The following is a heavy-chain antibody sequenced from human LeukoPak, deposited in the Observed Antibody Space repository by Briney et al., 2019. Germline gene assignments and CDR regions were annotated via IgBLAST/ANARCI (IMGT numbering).Heavy chain of an antibody. CDR2: IYPGDSDT. J-gene: IGHJ3*02. Sequence: GESLKISCKGSGYSFTSYWIGWVRQMPGKGLEWMGIIYPGDSDTKYSPSFQGQVTISADKSIGTAYLQWSGMKASDTAMYYCARPRTAATLYDAFNMWGQGTMVTVSS. V-gene: IGHV5-51*01. CDR1: GYSFTSYW. D-gene: IGHD2-21*02. CDR3: ARPRTAATLYDAFNM.